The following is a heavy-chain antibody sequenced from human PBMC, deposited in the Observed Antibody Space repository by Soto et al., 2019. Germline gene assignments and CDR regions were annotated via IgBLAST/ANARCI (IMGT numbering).Heavy chain of an antibody. V-gene: IGHV4-30-2*01. J-gene: IGHJ4*02. Sequence: QLQLQESGSGLVKPSQTLSLTCAVSGGSISSGGYSWSWIRQPPGKGLEWIGYIYHSGSTYYNPSLKSRVTVCVGRSKKPFSVRICYVTAADTVVYYCGRGRDGYNSACFDYWGQGTLVTVSS. CDR1: GGSISSGGYS. D-gene: IGHD5-12*01. CDR3: GRGRDGYNSACFDY. CDR2: IYHSGST.